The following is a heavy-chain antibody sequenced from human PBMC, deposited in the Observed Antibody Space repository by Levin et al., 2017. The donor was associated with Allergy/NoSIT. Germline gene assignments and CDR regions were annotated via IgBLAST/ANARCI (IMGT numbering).Heavy chain of an antibody. V-gene: IGHV1-8*01. CDR2: MNPNSGNT. J-gene: IGHJ4*02. Sequence: ASVKVSCKASGYTFTSYYINWVRQAPGQGLEWMGWMNPNSGNTGYAQKFQGRVSMTRNTSINTAYMELSSLRSEDTAVFYCARRTSHDNSSKIIDYWGQGTLVTVSS. CDR3: ARRTSHDNSSKIIDY. CDR1: GYTFTSYY. D-gene: IGHD3-22*01.